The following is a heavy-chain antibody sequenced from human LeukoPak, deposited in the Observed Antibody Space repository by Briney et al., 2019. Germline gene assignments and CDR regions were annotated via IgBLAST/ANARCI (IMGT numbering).Heavy chain of an antibody. CDR3: ARHVGFITMVRGVINNNWFDP. CDR1: GYSISSGYY. J-gene: IGHJ5*02. V-gene: IGHV4-38-2*02. Sequence: SETLSLTCTVSGYSISSGYYWGWIRQPPGKGLEWIGSIYHSGSTYYNPSLKSRVTISVDTSKNQFSLKLSSVTAADTAVYYCARHVGFITMVRGVINNNWFDPWGQGTLVTVSS. D-gene: IGHD3-10*01. CDR2: IYHSGST.